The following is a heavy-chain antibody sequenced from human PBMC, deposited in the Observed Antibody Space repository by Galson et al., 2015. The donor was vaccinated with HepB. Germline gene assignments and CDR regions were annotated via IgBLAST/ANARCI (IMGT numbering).Heavy chain of an antibody. V-gene: IGHV1-2*05. D-gene: IGHD1-26*01. J-gene: IGHJ4*02. Sequence: SVKVSCKASGHTFTGYYIHWVRQAPGQGLEWMGRINPNTGGTKYAQKFQGRVTMTRDTSINTAYMELSRLRFDDTVVYYCARDSGSYPNHFDYWGQGTLVIVSS. CDR2: INPNTGGT. CDR3: ARDSGSYPNHFDY. CDR1: GHTFTGYY.